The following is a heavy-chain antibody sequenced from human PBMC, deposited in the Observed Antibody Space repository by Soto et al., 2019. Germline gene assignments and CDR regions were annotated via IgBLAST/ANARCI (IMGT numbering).Heavy chain of an antibody. D-gene: IGHD6-13*01. Sequence: EVQLVESGGGLVKPGGSLRLSCAASGYTFSNAWMSWVRQAPWKGLEWVGRIKSKTDGGTTDYAAPVKGRFTISREDSKNTLYLQMNSLKNEDTALYYCTTGFGAAGSNPWGQGTLVTVSS. V-gene: IGHV3-15*01. J-gene: IGHJ5*02. CDR3: TTGFGAAGSNP. CDR1: GYTFSNAW. CDR2: IKSKTDGGTT.